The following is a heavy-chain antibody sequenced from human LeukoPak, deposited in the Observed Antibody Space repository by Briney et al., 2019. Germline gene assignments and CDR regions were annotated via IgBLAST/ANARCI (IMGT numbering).Heavy chain of an antibody. CDR1: GFTFTAYG. V-gene: IGHV1-18*01. CDR3: ARLGRYHLFSYMDV. CDR2: ISAYNGDT. Sequence: AASVKVSCKASGFTFTAYGINWMRQAPGRGLEWMGWISAYNGDTKYAQKVQGRVSMTTDTSTNTAYMEVRSLRADDTAVYYCARLGRYHLFSYMDVWGKGTTVTVSS. D-gene: IGHD1-26*01. J-gene: IGHJ6*03.